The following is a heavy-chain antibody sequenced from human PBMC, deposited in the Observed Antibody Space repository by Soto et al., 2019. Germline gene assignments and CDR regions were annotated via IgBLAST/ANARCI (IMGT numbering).Heavy chain of an antibody. CDR2: IYRSGTT. D-gene: IGHD1-26*01. CDR3: ARTHSGSYYSVFNS. Sequence: PSETLSLTCVVSNFSISSGYYWGWIRQSPGKGLEWIASIYRSGTTSYNPSLKSRVTISVDPSENQSSLMLTAATAADTAVYYCARTHSGSYYSVFNSWGRGSRVTVSA. V-gene: IGHV4-38-2*01. CDR1: NFSISSGYY. J-gene: IGHJ5*02.